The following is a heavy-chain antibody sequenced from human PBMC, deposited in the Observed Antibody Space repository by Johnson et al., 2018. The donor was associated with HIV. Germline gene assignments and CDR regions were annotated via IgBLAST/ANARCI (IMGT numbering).Heavy chain of an antibody. J-gene: IGHJ3*02. CDR1: GFTFSSYA. Sequence: VQLVESGGGVVQPGRSLRLSCAASGFTFSSYAMHWVRQAPGKGLEWVSAITGSGAITYYADSVKGRLTISRDNSKNTLYLQMNSLRAEDTALYYCAKGGDGYSGFGSAFDIWGQGTMVTVSS. CDR2: ITGSGAIT. CDR3: AKGGDGYSGFGSAFDI. V-gene: IGHV3-23*04. D-gene: IGHD5-12*01.